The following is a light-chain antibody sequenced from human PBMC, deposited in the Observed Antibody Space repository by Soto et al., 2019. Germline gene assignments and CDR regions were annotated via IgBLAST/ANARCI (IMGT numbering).Light chain of an antibody. CDR2: AAS. V-gene: IGKV1-6*01. Sequence: AIQMTQSPSSLSASLGDRVTITCRASQGIGNDLGWYQQKPGNAPRLLIYAASTLQSGVPSRFIGSGSGTDFTLTISSVQPEDSATYYCLQDYTFPWTFGQGTKVEIK. CDR1: QGIGND. J-gene: IGKJ1*01. CDR3: LQDYTFPWT.